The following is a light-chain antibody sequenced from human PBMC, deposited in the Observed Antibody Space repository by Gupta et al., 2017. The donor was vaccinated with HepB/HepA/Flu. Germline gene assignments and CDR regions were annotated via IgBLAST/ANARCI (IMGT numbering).Light chain of an antibody. V-gene: IGKV4-1*01. Sequence: DIVMTQSPDSLAASLGERATINCKSSQSVLYSSNNKNYLAWYQQKPGQPPKLLIYWASTRESGVPDRFSGSGSGTDFTLTISSLQAEDVAVYYCQQDDSTPPTFGQGTKLEIK. CDR2: WAS. J-gene: IGKJ2*01. CDR3: QQDDSTPPT. CDR1: QSVLYSSNNKNY.